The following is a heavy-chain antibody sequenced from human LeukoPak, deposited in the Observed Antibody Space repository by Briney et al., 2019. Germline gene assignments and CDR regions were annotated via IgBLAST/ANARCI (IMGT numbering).Heavy chain of an antibody. J-gene: IGHJ4*02. Sequence: PGGSLRLSCGASGFTFNSYNMNWVRQAPGKGLEWVSYISSSSSIIYYTDSVKGRFTISRDSAKNSLYLQMNSLRAEDTAMYFCAGDDSSGYFFDFWGQGTLVTVSS. CDR3: AGDDSSGYFFDF. CDR1: GFTFNSYN. V-gene: IGHV3-48*01. CDR2: ISSSSSII. D-gene: IGHD3-22*01.